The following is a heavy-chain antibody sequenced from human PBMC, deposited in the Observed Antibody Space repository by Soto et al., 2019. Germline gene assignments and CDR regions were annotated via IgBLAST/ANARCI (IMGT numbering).Heavy chain of an antibody. D-gene: IGHD5-18*01. CDR3: ARETAMAAFDI. CDR2: VNPNSGGT. CDR1: GYTFTGYY. J-gene: IGHJ3*02. Sequence: XVKVSCKASGYTFTGYYLHCVRQAPGQGLEWMGWVNPNSGGTSYAQKFQDWVTMTRDTSISTAYMELSRLRSDDTALYYGARETAMAAFDIWGQGTMVTVSS. V-gene: IGHV1-2*04.